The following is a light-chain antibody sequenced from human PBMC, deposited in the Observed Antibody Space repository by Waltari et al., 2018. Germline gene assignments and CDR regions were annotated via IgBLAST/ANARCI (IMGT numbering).Light chain of an antibody. Sequence: EIVMTQSPATLSVSPGERATLSCRASQSVSSNLAWYQQKPGQAPRLLIYGASTRATGIPTRFSCSGSVTKFTLTIRSLQSEKFAGLYCQAYNNWAPGDTFGQGTKLEIK. CDR1: QSVSSN. CDR3: QAYNNWAPGDT. CDR2: GAS. V-gene: IGKV3-15*01. J-gene: IGKJ2*01.